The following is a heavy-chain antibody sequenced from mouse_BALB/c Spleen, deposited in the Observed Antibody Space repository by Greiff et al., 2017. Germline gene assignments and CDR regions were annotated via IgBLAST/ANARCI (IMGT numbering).Heavy chain of an antibody. CDR3: ARGTDYGSSRFAY. CDR2: IDPANGNT. Sequence: VQLKESGAELVKPGASVKLSCTASGFNIKDTYMHWVKQRPEQGLEWIGRIDPANGNTKYDPKFKDKATLTADKSSSTAYMQLSSLTSEDSAVYYCARGTDYGSSRFAYWGQGTLVTVSA. D-gene: IGHD1-1*01. CDR1: GFNIKDTY. J-gene: IGHJ3*01. V-gene: IGHV14-3*02.